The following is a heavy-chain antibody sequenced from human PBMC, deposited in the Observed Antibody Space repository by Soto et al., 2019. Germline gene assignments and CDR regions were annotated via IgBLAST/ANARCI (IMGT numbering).Heavy chain of an antibody. Sequence: SETLSLTCSVSGGSISNYHWTWIRQPPGKGLEWIGYIYHTGFTNYNPSLKNRVTISLDTSKNHFSLKLSSVTAADTAVYYCARGVRYFDYWGQGTLVTVSS. J-gene: IGHJ4*02. CDR2: IYHTGFT. CDR1: GGSISNYH. D-gene: IGHD3-10*01. V-gene: IGHV4-59*01. CDR3: ARGVRYFDY.